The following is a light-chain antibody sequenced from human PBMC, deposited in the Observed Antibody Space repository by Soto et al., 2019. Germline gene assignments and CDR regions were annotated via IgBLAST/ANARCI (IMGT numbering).Light chain of an antibody. V-gene: IGLV2-8*01. CDR1: SSDVGGYNY. CDR2: EVN. J-gene: IGLJ1*01. CDR3: TSYAGGNNV. Sequence: QSALTQPPSASGSPGQSVTISCTGTSSDVGGYNYVSWYQQYPGEVPKLMVYEVNKRPSGVPDRFSGSKSGNTASLTVYGLQAEDEADYYCTSYAGGNNVFGTGTKVTVL.